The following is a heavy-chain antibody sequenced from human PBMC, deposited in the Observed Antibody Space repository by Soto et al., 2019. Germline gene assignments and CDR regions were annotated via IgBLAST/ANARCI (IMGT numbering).Heavy chain of an antibody. CDR2: ITTYNGNT. Sequence: ASVKVSCKASGYTFTSYGFSWVRQAPGQGLEWMGWITTYNGNTNYAQKLQGRVTMTTDTSTSTAYMELRSLRSDDTAVYYCVVAAQTYYFDYWGQGTLATVSS. J-gene: IGHJ4*02. D-gene: IGHD2-15*01. CDR3: VVAAQTYYFDY. V-gene: IGHV1-18*01. CDR1: GYTFTSYG.